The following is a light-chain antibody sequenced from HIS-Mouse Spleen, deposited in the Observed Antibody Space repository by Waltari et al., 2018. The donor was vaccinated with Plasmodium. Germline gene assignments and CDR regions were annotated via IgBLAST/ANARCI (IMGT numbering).Light chain of an antibody. V-gene: IGKV1-33*01. Sequence: DIQMTQSPSYLSASVGDRVTITCQASQEISNYLNWYQQKPGKAPKLLIYDASNLETGVPSRFSGSGSGTDFTFTISSLQPEDIATYYCQQYDNLPPLFSFGPGTKVDIK. CDR2: DAS. CDR3: QQYDNLPPLFS. J-gene: IGKJ3*01. CDR1: QEISNY.